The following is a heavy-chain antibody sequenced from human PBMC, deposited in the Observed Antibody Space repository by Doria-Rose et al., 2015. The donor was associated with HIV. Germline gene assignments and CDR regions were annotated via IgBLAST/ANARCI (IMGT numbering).Heavy chain of an antibody. CDR1: GVSLSSPGMG. Sequence: QVTLKESGPVLVKPTETLTLTCTVSGVSLSSPGMGVSWIRQPPGKALEWPSNIFSDDERSYKTPLQSRLNISRGTSKSQVVLTMTDMDPVDTATYYCARIKSSRWYHKYYFDFWGQGTLVIVSA. V-gene: IGHV2-26*01. D-gene: IGHD6-13*01. CDR3: ARIKSSRWYHKYYFDF. CDR2: IFSDDER. J-gene: IGHJ4*02.